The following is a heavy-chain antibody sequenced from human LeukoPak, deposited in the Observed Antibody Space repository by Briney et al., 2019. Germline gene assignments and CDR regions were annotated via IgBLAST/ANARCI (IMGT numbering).Heavy chain of an antibody. CDR2: INHSGRT. Sequence: SETLSLTCAVYGGSFSGYYWSWIRQPPGKGLEWIGEINHSGRTNYNPSLKSRVTISVDTSKNQFSLKLSSVTAADTAVYYCARDSPYYYGSGSATYYMDVWGKGTTVTISS. J-gene: IGHJ6*03. V-gene: IGHV4-34*01. CDR1: GGSFSGYY. D-gene: IGHD3-10*01. CDR3: ARDSPYYYGSGSATYYMDV.